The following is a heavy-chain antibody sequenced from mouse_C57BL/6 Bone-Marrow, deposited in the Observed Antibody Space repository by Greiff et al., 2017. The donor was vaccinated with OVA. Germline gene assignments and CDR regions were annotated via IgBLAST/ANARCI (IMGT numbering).Heavy chain of an antibody. Sequence: DVQLVESGGGLVKPGGSLKLSCAASGFTFSDYGMHWVRQAPEKGLEWVAYISSGSSTIYYADTVKGRFTISRDNAKNTLFLQMTSLRSEDTAMYYCARPNYGSSYYFDYWGQGTTLTVSS. CDR3: ARPNYGSSYYFDY. V-gene: IGHV5-17*01. D-gene: IGHD1-1*01. J-gene: IGHJ2*01. CDR2: ISSGSSTI. CDR1: GFTFSDYG.